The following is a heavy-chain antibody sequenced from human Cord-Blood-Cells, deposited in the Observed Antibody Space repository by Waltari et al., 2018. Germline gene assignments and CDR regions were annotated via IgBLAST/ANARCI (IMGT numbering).Heavy chain of an antibody. Sequence: QVQLQESGPGLVKPSETLSLTCTVSGGSISSYYWSWIRQPAGKGLEWIGRIYTSGSTNYTPALRGRVTMSVDTSKNQFSLKLSSVTAADTAVYYCARAPGRYCSGGSCYSWFDPWGQGTLVTVSS. CDR1: GGSISSYY. CDR2: IYTSGST. D-gene: IGHD2-15*01. V-gene: IGHV4-4*07. J-gene: IGHJ5*02. CDR3: ARAPGRYCSGGSCYSWFDP.